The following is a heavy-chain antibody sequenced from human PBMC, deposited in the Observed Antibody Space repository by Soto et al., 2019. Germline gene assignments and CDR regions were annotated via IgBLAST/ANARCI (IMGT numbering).Heavy chain of an antibody. CDR3: AREGPATIAADLSWLDP. CDR1: GGSINSSNW. Sequence: QVQLQESGPGLVKPSGTLSLTCAVSGGSINSSNWWTWVRQPPGKGLEWIGNIYHSGNTNYNPSLKSRLSMSVDKSKNQFSLRLSSVTAADTAIYYCAREGPATIAADLSWLDPWGQGTLVTVSS. J-gene: IGHJ5*02. CDR2: IYHSGNT. V-gene: IGHV4-4*02. D-gene: IGHD6-13*01.